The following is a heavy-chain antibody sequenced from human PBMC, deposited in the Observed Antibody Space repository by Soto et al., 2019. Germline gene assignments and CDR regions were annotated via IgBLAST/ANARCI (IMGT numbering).Heavy chain of an antibody. D-gene: IGHD6-13*01. J-gene: IGHJ4*02. CDR1: GGTFSSYA. CDR2: IIPIFGTA. V-gene: IGHV1-69*01. Sequence: QVQLVQSGAEVKKPGSSVKVSCKASGGTFSSYAINWVRQAPGQGLGWMGGIIPIFGTANYAQKFQARVMITADDSTSTAYMELSSLRCEDTAVYYGARVRGAYSNSWAFDYLGQGTLVTVSS. CDR3: ARVRGAYSNSWAFDY.